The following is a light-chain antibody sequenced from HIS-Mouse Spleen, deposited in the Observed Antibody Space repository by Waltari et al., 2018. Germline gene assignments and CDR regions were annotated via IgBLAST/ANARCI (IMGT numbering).Light chain of an antibody. CDR2: DVS. CDR3: CSYAGSYTV. Sequence: QSALTQPRSVSGSPGQSVTISCTGTSSDVGGYNYFSWYHQHPGKAPKLMIYDVSKRPSGVPDRFSGSKSGNTASLTISGLQAEDEADYYCCSYAGSYTVFGGGTKLTVL. CDR1: SSDVGGYNY. J-gene: IGLJ3*02. V-gene: IGLV2-11*01.